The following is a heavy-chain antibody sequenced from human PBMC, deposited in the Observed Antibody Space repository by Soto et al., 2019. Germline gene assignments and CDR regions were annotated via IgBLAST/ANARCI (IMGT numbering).Heavy chain of an antibody. V-gene: IGHV1-18*01. CDR3: ASEGIAVAGPRGPGSDDAFDI. J-gene: IGHJ3*02. CDR1: GYTFTSYG. D-gene: IGHD6-19*01. Sequence: ASVKVSCKASGYTFTSYGISWVRQAPGQGLEWMGWISAYNGNTNYAQKLQGRVTMTTDTSTSTAYMELRSLRSDDTAVYYCASEGIAVAGPRGPGSDDAFDIWGQGTMVTVSS. CDR2: ISAYNGNT.